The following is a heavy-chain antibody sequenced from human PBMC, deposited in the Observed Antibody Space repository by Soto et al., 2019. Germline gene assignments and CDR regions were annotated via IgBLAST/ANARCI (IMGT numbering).Heavy chain of an antibody. CDR3: ARGGNWNDVGLSD. Sequence: SETLSLTCAVYGGSCSGYYWSWIRQPPGKGLEWIGEINHSGSTNYNPSLKSRVTISVDTSKNQFSLKLSSVTAADTAVYYCARGGNWNDVGLSDWGQGTLVTVSS. V-gene: IGHV4-34*01. J-gene: IGHJ4*02. CDR2: INHSGST. D-gene: IGHD1-1*01. CDR1: GGSCSGYY.